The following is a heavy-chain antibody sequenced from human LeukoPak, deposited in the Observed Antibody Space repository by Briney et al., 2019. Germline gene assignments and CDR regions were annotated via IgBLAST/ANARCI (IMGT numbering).Heavy chain of an antibody. Sequence: GGSLRLSCAASGFTFSSYGMHWVRQAPGKGLEWVAFIRYDGSNKYYADSVKGRFTISRDNSKKTLYLQMNSLRPEDTAVYYCAKDFSVYYYDSRVLDYWGQGTLVTVSS. V-gene: IGHV3-30*02. D-gene: IGHD3-22*01. J-gene: IGHJ4*02. CDR2: IRYDGSNK. CDR3: AKDFSVYYYDSRVLDY. CDR1: GFTFSSYG.